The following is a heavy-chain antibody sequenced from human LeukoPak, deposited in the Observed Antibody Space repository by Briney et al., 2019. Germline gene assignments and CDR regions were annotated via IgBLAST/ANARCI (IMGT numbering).Heavy chain of an antibody. J-gene: IGHJ4*02. D-gene: IGHD6-19*01. CDR1: GFTFSSHG. CDR3: AKGHIAVAGTGFDY. CDR2: IRYDGSNK. Sequence: GGSLRLSCAASGFTFSSHGMHWVRQAPGKGLEWVAFIRYDGSNKYYADSVKGRFTISRDNSKNTLYLQMNSLRAEDTAVYYCAKGHIAVAGTGFDYWGQGTLVTVSS. V-gene: IGHV3-30*02.